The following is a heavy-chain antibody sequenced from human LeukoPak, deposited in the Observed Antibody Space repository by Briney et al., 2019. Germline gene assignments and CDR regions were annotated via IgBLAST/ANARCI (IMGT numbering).Heavy chain of an antibody. J-gene: IGHJ4*02. Sequence: PSETLSLTCAVYGGSFSGYYWSWIRQPPGKGLEWIGEVNHSGSTNYNPSLKSRVTISVDTSKNQFSLKLSSVTAADTAVYYCARSEFGSSGTFGYWGQGTLVTVSS. CDR1: GGSFSGYY. V-gene: IGHV4-34*01. CDR3: ARSEFGSSGTFGY. CDR2: VNHSGST. D-gene: IGHD3-22*01.